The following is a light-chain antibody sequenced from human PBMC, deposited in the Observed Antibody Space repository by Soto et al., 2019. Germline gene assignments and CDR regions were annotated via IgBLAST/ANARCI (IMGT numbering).Light chain of an antibody. Sequence: QSALTQPASVSGSPGQSITISCTGTSSDVGGYDYVSWHQQHPGKVPKLLIYDVSSRPSGVSNRFSGSKSGNTASLTISGPQAEDEADYDCSSYASGSTLVFGGGSKLTGL. V-gene: IGLV2-14*01. CDR2: DVS. J-gene: IGLJ2*01. CDR3: SSYASGSTLV. CDR1: SSDVGGYDY.